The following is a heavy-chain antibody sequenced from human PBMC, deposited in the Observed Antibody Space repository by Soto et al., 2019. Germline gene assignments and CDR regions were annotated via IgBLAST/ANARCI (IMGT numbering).Heavy chain of an antibody. CDR2: VYRTGHT. D-gene: IGHD2-2*01. J-gene: IGHJ5*02. CDR3: ARSIVTPSAMFDH. CDR1: GGSVDRGGYS. V-gene: IGHV4-30-2*01. Sequence: PSETLSLTCAVSGGSVDRGGYSWNWIRQTPGKGLEWLAYVYRTGHTIYNPSLNSRATISLDEPNNQFSLHLTSVTAADTAVYYCARSIVTPSAMFDHWGQGLLVTVSS.